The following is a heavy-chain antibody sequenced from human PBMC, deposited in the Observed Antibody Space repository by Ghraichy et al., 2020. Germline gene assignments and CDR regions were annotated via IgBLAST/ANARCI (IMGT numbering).Heavy chain of an antibody. J-gene: IGHJ4*02. CDR3: ARDREEGGTDY. Sequence: ETLSLTCEASGFTISSNYMSWVRQAPGKGLEWVSLIYTGDYTFYADSVKGRFTISRDNSKNTLFLQMDSLRAEDTAVYYCARDREEGGTDYWGQGTLVTVSS. CDR2: IYTGDYT. CDR1: GFTISSNY. V-gene: IGHV3-66*01. D-gene: IGHD1-26*01.